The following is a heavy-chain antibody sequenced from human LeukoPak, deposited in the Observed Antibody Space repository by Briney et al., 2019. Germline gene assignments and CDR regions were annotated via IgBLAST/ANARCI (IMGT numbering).Heavy chain of an antibody. CDR2: LYYSGST. J-gene: IGHJ3*02. CDR1: GGSISSSPYY. V-gene: IGHV4-39*07. Sequence: SETLSLICTVSGGSISSSPYYWGWIRQPPGKGLEWIGSLYYSGSTNYNPSLKSRVTISPDTSKNQFSLRLSSVTAADTALYYCARYYDTSGYYPGAFDIWGQGTMVTVSS. D-gene: IGHD3-22*01. CDR3: ARYYDTSGYYPGAFDI.